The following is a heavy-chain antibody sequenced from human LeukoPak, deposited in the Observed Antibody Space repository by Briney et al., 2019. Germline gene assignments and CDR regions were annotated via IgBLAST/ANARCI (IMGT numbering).Heavy chain of an antibody. CDR2: IYYSGST. D-gene: IGHD2-15*01. CDR3: ARGPPFAAALHWFDP. J-gene: IGHJ5*02. CDR1: GGSISSGGYY. Sequence: SQTLSLTCTVSGGSISSGGYYWSWIRQHPGKGLEWIGYIYYSGSTHYNPSLKSRVTISVDTSKNQFSLKLSSVTAADTAVYYCARGPPFAAALHWFDPWGQGTLVTVSS. V-gene: IGHV4-31*03.